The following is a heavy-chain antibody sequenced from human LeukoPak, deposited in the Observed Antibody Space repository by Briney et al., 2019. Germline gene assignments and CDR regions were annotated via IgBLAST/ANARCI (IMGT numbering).Heavy chain of an antibody. CDR2: ISGNGGRT. V-gene: IGHV3-23*01. CDR1: GFTFSSYA. CDR3: ARLPSSSWYDDAFDI. J-gene: IGHJ3*02. D-gene: IGHD6-13*01. Sequence: GGSLRLSCAASGFTFSSYAMSWVRQAPGKGLEWVSAISGNGGRTYYADSVKGRFTIPRDNSKNTLYLQMNSLRAEDTAVYYCARLPSSSWYDDAFDIWGQGTMVTVSS.